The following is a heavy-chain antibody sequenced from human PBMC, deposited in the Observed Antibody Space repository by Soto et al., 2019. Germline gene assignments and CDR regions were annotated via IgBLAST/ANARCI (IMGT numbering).Heavy chain of an antibody. CDR1: GYTFTSYG. D-gene: IGHD3-9*01. CDR3: ASLGSGYDILTGYPRGYYYYGMDV. CDR2: ISAYNGNT. Sequence: ASVKVSCKASGYTFTSYGISWVRQAPGQGLEWMGWISAYNGNTNYAQKLQGRVTMTTDTSTSTAYMELSSLRSEDTAVYYCASLGSGYDILTGYPRGYYYYGMDVWGQGTTVTVSS. V-gene: IGHV1-18*01. J-gene: IGHJ6*02.